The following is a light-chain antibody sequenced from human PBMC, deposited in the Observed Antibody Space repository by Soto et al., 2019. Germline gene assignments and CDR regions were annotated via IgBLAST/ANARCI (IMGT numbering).Light chain of an antibody. CDR3: QKYNSAPWT. CDR2: AAS. Sequence: DIQMTQSPSSLSASVGDRVTITCRASQGISNYLAWYQQKPGTVPKLLISAASTLQTGVPSRFSGGGSGTDFTLTISSLQPEDVATYYCQKYNSAPWTFGQGTKVDFK. V-gene: IGKV1-27*01. J-gene: IGKJ1*01. CDR1: QGISNY.